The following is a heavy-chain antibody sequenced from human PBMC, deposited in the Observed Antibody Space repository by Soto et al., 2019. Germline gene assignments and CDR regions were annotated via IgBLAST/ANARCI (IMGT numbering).Heavy chain of an antibody. V-gene: IGHV4-39*01. Sequence: SETLSLTCTVSGDFIRGSDYYWGWIRQPPGKGLEWIGNIYYSGTSYSYPSLKGRVTMSVDTSKNQFSMRLSSVTAADTAVYYCTDMRGQWLPREWGRGIMVTSPQ. CDR1: GDFIRGSDYY. CDR3: TDMRGQWLPRE. D-gene: IGHD6-19*01. CDR2: IYYSGTS. J-gene: IGHJ4*02.